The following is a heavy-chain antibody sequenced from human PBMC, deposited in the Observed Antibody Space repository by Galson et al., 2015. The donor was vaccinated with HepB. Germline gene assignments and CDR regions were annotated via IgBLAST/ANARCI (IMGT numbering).Heavy chain of an antibody. CDR2: IYYSGST. CDR1: GGSISSYY. CDR3: ASSRNYYDSSGYYDY. D-gene: IGHD3-22*01. V-gene: IGHV4-59*01. J-gene: IGHJ4*02. Sequence: PLSLTCTVSGGSISSYYWSWIRQPPGKGLEWIGYIYYSGSTNYNPSLKSRVTISVDTSKNQFSLKLSSVTAADTAVYYCASSRNYYDSSGYYDYWGQGTLVTVSS.